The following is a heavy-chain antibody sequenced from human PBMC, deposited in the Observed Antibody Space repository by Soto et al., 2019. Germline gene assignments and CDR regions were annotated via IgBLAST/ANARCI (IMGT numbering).Heavy chain of an antibody. D-gene: IGHD2-15*01. CDR1: VFTVSNDF. CDR3: ARGRYYGMEV. J-gene: IGHJ6*01. V-gene: IGHV3-53*05. CDR2: IYSGGTT. Sequence: VGSLRLSCASSVFTVSNDFLSWVRQAPGTGLEWVSGIYSGGTTYYADSVTGRFTISRDNSKNTLYLQMNSLRAEDTAVYYCARGRYYGMEVWGQGTTVIVSS.